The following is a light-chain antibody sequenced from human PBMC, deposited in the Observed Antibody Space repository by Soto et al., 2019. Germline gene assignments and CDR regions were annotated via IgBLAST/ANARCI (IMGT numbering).Light chain of an antibody. CDR2: DVS. CDR3: CSSAGTYTSV. J-gene: IGLJ3*02. V-gene: IGLV2-11*01. Sequence: QSVLTQPRSVSGSPGQSVTISCTGTSSDVGGYNYVSWYQQHPGKAPKLMISDVSKRPSGVPDRFSGSKSGNTAFLTISGLQAEDEADYYCCSSAGTYTSVFGGGTKVTVL. CDR1: SSDVGGYNY.